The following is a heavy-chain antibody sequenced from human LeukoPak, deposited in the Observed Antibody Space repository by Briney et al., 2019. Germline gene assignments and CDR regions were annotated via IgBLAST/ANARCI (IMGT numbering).Heavy chain of an antibody. CDR1: GYTFTGYY. D-gene: IGHD1-20*01. Sequence: WASVKVSCKASGYTFTGYYMHWVRQAPGQRLEWMGWINAGNGNTKYSQEFQGRVTITRDTSASTAYMELSSLRSEDMAVYYCARARPRYNWNYFDYWGQGTLVTVSS. J-gene: IGHJ4*02. V-gene: IGHV1-3*03. CDR2: INAGNGNT. CDR3: ARARPRYNWNYFDY.